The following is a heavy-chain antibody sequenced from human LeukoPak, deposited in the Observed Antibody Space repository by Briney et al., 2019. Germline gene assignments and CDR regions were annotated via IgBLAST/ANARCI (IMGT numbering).Heavy chain of an antibody. D-gene: IGHD3-22*01. Sequence: PSETLPLTCAVYGGSFSGYYWSWIRQPPGKGLEWIGEINHSGSTNYNPSLKSRVTISVDTSKNQFSLKLSSVTAADTAVYYCARYQDSSGYYLFDYWGQGTLVTVSS. V-gene: IGHV4-34*01. CDR2: INHSGST. CDR3: ARYQDSSGYYLFDY. CDR1: GGSFSGYY. J-gene: IGHJ4*02.